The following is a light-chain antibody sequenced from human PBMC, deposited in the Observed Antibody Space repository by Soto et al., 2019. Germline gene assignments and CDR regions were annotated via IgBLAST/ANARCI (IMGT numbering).Light chain of an antibody. V-gene: IGKV1-5*01. J-gene: IGKJ3*01. CDR3: QHYHSYFLT. CDR2: DAS. Sequence: DIQMTQSPSTLSASVGDRVTITCRASQSISRSLAWYQQKPGKAPNPLIYDASSLESGVPSRFSGSGFGTEFTLTISSLQPDDFATYYCQHYHSYFLTFGPGTKVDIK. CDR1: QSISRS.